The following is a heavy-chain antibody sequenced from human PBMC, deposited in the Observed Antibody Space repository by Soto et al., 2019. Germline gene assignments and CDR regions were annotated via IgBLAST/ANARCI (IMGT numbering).Heavy chain of an antibody. Sequence: PGGSLRLSCAASGFTYSTYTMHWVRQAPGKGLEWVAIISYDGNNKFYADSVKGRFTISRDNTKKTLYVQMNSLRAEDTAVYYCAKWTCSGGSCYFDYWGQGTLVTVSS. CDR1: GFTYSTYT. D-gene: IGHD2-15*01. V-gene: IGHV3-30-3*02. J-gene: IGHJ4*02. CDR3: AKWTCSGGSCYFDY. CDR2: ISYDGNNK.